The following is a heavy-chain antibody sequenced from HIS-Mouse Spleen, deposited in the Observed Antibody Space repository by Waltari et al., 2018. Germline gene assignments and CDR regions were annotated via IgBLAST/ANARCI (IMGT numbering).Heavy chain of an antibody. Sequence: QVQLVESGGGVVQPGRSLRLSCAASGFTFSSYAMHWVRRAPGKGLDGVAVISYDGSNKYYADSVKGRFTISRDNSKNTLYLQMNSLRAEETAVYYCARDSITIFGVPYTPDAFDIWGQGTMVTVSS. CDR3: ARDSITIFGVPYTPDAFDI. J-gene: IGHJ3*02. CDR2: ISYDGSNK. D-gene: IGHD3-3*01. V-gene: IGHV3-30-3*01. CDR1: GFTFSSYA.